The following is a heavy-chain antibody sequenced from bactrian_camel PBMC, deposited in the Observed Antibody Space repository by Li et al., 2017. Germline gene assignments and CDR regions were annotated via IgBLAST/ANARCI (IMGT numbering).Heavy chain of an antibody. CDR3: VSAEAPYGSSWYAFGY. CDR1: EFTFSSSW. Sequence: QLVESGGGLVQPGGSLRLSCAASEFTFSSSWMYWVRQAPGKGLDWVSTVDNRGGTTSYADSVRGRFTISRDNAKNTVYLQMNSLKPGDTAVYYCVSAEAPYGSSWYAFGYWGQGTQVTVS. CDR2: VDNRGGTT. V-gene: IGHV3S25*01. J-gene: IGHJ6*01. D-gene: IGHD6*01.